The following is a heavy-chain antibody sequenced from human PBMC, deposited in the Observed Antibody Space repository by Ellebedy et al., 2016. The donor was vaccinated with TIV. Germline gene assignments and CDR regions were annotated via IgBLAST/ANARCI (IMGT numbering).Heavy chain of an antibody. Sequence: PGGSLRLSCAASGFTFSSYAMSWVRQAPGKGLEWVSAISGSGGSTYYADSVKGRFTISRDNSKNTLYLQMNSLRAEDTAVYYCAKVLGRSAPGDYSGLFDYWGQGTLVTVSS. CDR2: ISGSGGST. J-gene: IGHJ4*02. CDR3: AKVLGRSAPGDYSGLFDY. D-gene: IGHD4-23*01. CDR1: GFTFSSYA. V-gene: IGHV3-23*01.